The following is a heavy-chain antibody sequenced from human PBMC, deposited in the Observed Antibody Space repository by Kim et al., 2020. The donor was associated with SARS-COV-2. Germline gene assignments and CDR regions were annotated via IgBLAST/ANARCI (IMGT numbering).Heavy chain of an antibody. CDR2: IDPSDSYS. D-gene: IGHD2-15*01. CDR1: FSSFTSYW. V-gene: IGHV5-10-1*01. CDR3: ARWVIGYCRGGSCPRAFDI. J-gene: IGHJ3*02. Sequence: GESLKISCKGSFSSFTSYWISWVRQMPGKGLEWMGRIDPSDSYSNYSPSFQGNVTISADKSISTSYMQWSSLKASDTAMYYCARWVIGYCRGGSCPRAFDISGPGTMLTLSS.